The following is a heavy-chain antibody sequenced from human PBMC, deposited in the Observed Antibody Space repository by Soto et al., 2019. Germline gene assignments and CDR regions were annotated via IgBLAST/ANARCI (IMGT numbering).Heavy chain of an antibody. D-gene: IGHD3-16*02. CDR2: INTGNGNT. J-gene: IGHJ4*02. V-gene: IGHV1-3*04. CDR3: ARGLGGYLDYVDY. Sequence: ASVKVSCKASGYTFTNYAMHWMRQAPGQRFEWMGWINTGNGNTKYSQKFQGRVSFTRDTSASTAYIELSSLRTEDTAVYYCARGLGGYLDYVDYWGQGTLVTVSS. CDR1: GYTFTNYA.